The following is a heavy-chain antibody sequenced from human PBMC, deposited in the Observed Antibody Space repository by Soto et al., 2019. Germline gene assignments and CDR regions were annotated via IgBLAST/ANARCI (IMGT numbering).Heavy chain of an antibody. CDR3: AADATAWQQMVPSDY. CDR2: IAVGSGYT. CDR1: GFTFTSCA. J-gene: IGHJ4*02. D-gene: IGHD2-8*01. Sequence: VASVKVSCKASGFTFTSCAFQWVRQARGQRLEWIGWIAVGSGYTNYAQRFQDRVTLTRDMSTATTYMELSRLTSEDTAIYYCAADATAWQQMVPSDYWGQGTLVTVSS. V-gene: IGHV1-58*01.